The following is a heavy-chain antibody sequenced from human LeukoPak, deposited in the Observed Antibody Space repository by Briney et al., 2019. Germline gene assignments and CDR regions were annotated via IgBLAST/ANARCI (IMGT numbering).Heavy chain of an antibody. Sequence: GGSLRLSCAASGFTLSSYAMHWVRQAPGKGLEWVAVISYDGKKEYYADSVKGRFNLSRDNSKNTLYLQMNSLRPEDTAVYYCARDRVVITTSNWFDPWGQGTLVTVSS. CDR3: ARDRVVITTSNWFDP. CDR1: GFTLSSYA. J-gene: IGHJ5*02. CDR2: ISYDGKKE. D-gene: IGHD3-22*01. V-gene: IGHV3-30*04.